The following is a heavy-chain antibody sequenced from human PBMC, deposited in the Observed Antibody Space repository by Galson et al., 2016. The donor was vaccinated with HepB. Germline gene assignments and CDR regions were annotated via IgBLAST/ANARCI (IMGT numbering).Heavy chain of an antibody. V-gene: IGHV4-39*01. CDR3: ARHQKKPITLFGVVSEYYYCGLDV. CDR2: HYYSGGG. J-gene: IGHJ6*02. Sequence: SETLSLTCTVSGASVSTTSYYWVWVRQPPGKGLDWIGSHYYSGGGFYSPSLKSRVTISVDTSKNQFSLNLNSVTAADTAVYYCARHQKKPITLFGVVSEYYYCGLDVWGQGTTVTVSS. D-gene: IGHD3-3*01. CDR1: GASVSTTSYY.